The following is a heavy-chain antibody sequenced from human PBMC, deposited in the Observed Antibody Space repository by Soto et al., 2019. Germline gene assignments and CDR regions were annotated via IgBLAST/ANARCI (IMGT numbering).Heavy chain of an antibody. J-gene: IGHJ6*02. CDR3: ARDRYSSEEGYYYYYGMDV. Sequence: PGGSLRLSCAASGFTFSSYGMHWVRQAPGKGLEWVAVIWYDGSNKYYADSVKGRFTISRDNSKNTLYLQMNSLRAEDMAVYYCARDRYSSEEGYYYYYGMDVWGQGTTVTVSS. CDR2: IWYDGSNK. V-gene: IGHV3-33*01. D-gene: IGHD6-25*01. CDR1: GFTFSSYG.